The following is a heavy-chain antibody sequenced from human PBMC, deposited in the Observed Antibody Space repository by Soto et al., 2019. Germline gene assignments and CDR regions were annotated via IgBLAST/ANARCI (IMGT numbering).Heavy chain of an antibody. Sequence: GGSLRLSCAVSGFTFSNCTMNWVRQAPGKGLEWVSSISPSSGHIYYADSVKGRFTISRDNAKNSLFLQMNSLRGEDTAVYYCSGCSGGACHKNYGMDVWGQGTTVTVSS. V-gene: IGHV3-21*06. CDR1: GFTFSNCT. J-gene: IGHJ6*02. CDR2: ISPSSGHI. CDR3: SGCSGGACHKNYGMDV. D-gene: IGHD2-15*01.